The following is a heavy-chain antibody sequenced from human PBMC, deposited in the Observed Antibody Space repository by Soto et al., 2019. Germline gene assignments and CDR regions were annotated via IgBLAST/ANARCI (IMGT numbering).Heavy chain of an antibody. D-gene: IGHD1-20*01. V-gene: IGHV3-33*01. CDR1: GFTFSSYG. J-gene: IGHJ4*02. CDR3: ARSRITGKQYYFDY. CDR2: IWYDGSNK. Sequence: PGGSLRLSCAASGFTFSSYGMHWVRQAPGKGLEWVAVIWYDGSNKYYADSVKGRFTISRDNSKNTLYLQMNSLRAEDTAVYYCARSRITGKQYYFDYWGQGTLVTVSS.